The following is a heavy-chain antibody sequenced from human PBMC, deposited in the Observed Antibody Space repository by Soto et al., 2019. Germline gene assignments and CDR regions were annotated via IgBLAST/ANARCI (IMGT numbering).Heavy chain of an antibody. CDR1: GYNFIYYY. V-gene: IGHV1-2*02. Sequence: ASVKVSCKASGYNFIYYYIHWVRQAPVQGLEWMGWISPRSGSTNYAQKFLGRVTITSDTSTSTAYMELTSLRSDDTAVYYCTKKGGGLFPFDPWGQGNRVTVSS. J-gene: IGHJ5*02. CDR2: ISPRSGST. D-gene: IGHD3-16*01. CDR3: TKKGGGLFPFDP.